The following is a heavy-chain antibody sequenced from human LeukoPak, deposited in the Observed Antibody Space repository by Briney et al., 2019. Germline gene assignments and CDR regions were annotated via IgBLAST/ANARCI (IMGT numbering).Heavy chain of an antibody. CDR3: ARIWPYFDY. J-gene: IGHJ4*02. CDR1: GGSISSSSYY. CDR2: IYYSGST. V-gene: IGHV4-39*01. Sequence: SETLSLTCTVSGGSISSSSYYWGWIRQPPGKGLEWIGSIYYSGSTYYNPSLKSRVTISVDTSKNQFSLKLSSVTAADTAVYYCARIWPYFDYWGQGTLVSVSS.